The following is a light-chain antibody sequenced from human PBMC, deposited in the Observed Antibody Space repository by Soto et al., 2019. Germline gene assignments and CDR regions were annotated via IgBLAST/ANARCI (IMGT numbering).Light chain of an antibody. J-gene: IGLJ3*02. CDR3: AAWDDSLNGWV. Sequence: QSVLTQPPSASGTPGQRVIISCSGSSSNIGSNTVNWYQQLPGTAPKLLIYSNDQRPSGVPDRFSASKSGTAAYLAISGLQSEVEADYYCAAWDDSLNGWVFGGGTKLTVL. V-gene: IGLV1-44*01. CDR1: SSNIGSNT. CDR2: SND.